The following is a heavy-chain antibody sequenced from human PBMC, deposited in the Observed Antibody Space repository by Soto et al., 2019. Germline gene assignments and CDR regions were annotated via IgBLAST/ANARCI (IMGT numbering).Heavy chain of an antibody. D-gene: IGHD3-22*01. V-gene: IGHV1-18*01. CDR3: ARGPTDYYDNSANYFLDY. CDR2: ISTYNGNT. Sequence: QVQLVQSGAEVKKPGASVKVSCKASGYTFITYGVSWVRQAPGQGLDWLGWISTYNGNTRYAERLKGRVTMTTDTTTNTAYMERRNLRSDDTAVYYCARGPTDYYDNSANYFLDYWGQGTLVTVSS. CDR1: GYTFITYG. J-gene: IGHJ4*02.